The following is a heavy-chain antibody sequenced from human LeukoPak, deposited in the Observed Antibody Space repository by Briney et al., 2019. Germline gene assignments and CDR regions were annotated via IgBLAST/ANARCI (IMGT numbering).Heavy chain of an antibody. V-gene: IGHV4-34*01. Sequence: PSETLSLTCAVYGGSFSGYYWSWIRQPPGKGLEWIGEINHSGSTNYNPSLRSRVTISVDTPKNQFSLKLSSVPAADTAVYYCARGRRRRGGYYDSSGYYPFDYWGQGTLVTVSS. J-gene: IGHJ4*02. D-gene: IGHD3-22*01. CDR1: GGSFSGYY. CDR3: ARGRRRRGGYYDSSGYYPFDY. CDR2: INHSGST.